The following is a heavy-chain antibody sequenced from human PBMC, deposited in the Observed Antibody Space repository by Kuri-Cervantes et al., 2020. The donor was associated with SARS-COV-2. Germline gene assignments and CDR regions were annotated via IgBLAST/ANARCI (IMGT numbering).Heavy chain of an antibody. J-gene: IGHJ4*02. CDR2: VSSDGTNQ. CDR1: GFTFNTCA. Sequence: GESLKISCAASGFTFNTCAMHWVRQAPGKGLEWVAMVSSDGTNQSYADSVKGRFTISRDNSKNTLHLQIISLRTEDTGVFYCARARVGVLDFWGQGALVTVSS. D-gene: IGHD2-21*01. V-gene: IGHV3-30*04. CDR3: ARARVGVLDF.